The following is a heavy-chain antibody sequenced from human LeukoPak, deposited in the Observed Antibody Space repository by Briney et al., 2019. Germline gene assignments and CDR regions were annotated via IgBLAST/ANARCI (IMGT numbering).Heavy chain of an antibody. J-gene: IGHJ4*02. CDR1: GFTFSSYG. CDR2: IRYDESNK. V-gene: IGHV3-30*02. D-gene: IGHD5-24*01. Sequence: PGGSLRLSCAASGFTFSSYGMHWVRQAPGKGLEWVAFIRYDESNKYYADSVKGRFTISRDNAKNSLYLQMNSLRAEDTAVYYCARVEGDGYPSQYYFDYWGQGTLVTVSS. CDR3: ARVEGDGYPSQYYFDY.